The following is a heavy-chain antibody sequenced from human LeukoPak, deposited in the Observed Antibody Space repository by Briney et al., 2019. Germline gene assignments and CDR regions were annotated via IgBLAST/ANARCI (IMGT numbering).Heavy chain of an antibody. CDR1: GFTFSTYG. D-gene: IGHD1-14*01. CDR2: IRYDGSSE. V-gene: IGHV3-30*02. J-gene: IGHJ4*02. Sequence: GGSLRLSCAASGFTFSTYGFHWVRQAPGKGLEWVAFIRYDGSSEYYADSVKGRFTISRDNSKNTLCLQMNSLRAEDTAVYYCAKADQGLGRSTGIDYWGQGTLVTVSS. CDR3: AKADQGLGRSTGIDY.